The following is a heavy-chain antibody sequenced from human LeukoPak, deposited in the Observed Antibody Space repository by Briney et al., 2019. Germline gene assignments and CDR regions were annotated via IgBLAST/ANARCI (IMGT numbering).Heavy chain of an antibody. V-gene: IGHV1-69*13. CDR3: APYYDFWSGYPNWFDP. CDR1: GDTFSSYA. D-gene: IGHD3-3*01. J-gene: IGHJ5*02. CDR2: IIPIFGTA. Sequence: SVKVSCKASGDTFSSYAISWVRQAPGQGLEWMGGIIPIFGTANYAQKFQGRVTITADESTSTAYMELSSLRSEDTAVYYCAPYYDFWSGYPNWFDPWGQGTLVTVSS.